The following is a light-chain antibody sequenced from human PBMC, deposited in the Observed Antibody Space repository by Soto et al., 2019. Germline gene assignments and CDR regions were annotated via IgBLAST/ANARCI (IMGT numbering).Light chain of an antibody. CDR3: QHYNSYSEA. Sequence: DIHISQFNSTLSGFVGDRVTITCRASQPISSWLAWYQQKPGKAPKLLIYKASTLKSGVPSRITSSGSGTEFTLTNSILQTDDFATYSCQHYNSYSEAFGQGTKV. V-gene: IGKV1-5*03. CDR2: KAS. J-gene: IGKJ1*01. CDR1: QPISSW.